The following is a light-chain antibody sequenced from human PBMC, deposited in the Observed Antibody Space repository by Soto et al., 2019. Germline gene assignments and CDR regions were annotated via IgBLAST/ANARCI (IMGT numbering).Light chain of an antibody. CDR2: GAS. Sequence: EIVLTQSPGTLSLSPGARATLSCRASQSINSRYLAWYQQKPGQAPRLLIYGASSRAPGIPDRFSGSGSGTDFPLTISRLEPEDFAVYYCQQFGSSPGFTFGPGTKVDIK. CDR3: QQFGSSPGFT. CDR1: QSINSRY. J-gene: IGKJ3*01. V-gene: IGKV3-20*01.